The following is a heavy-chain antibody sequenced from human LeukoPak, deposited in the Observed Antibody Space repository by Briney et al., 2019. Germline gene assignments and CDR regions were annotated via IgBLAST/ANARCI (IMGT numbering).Heavy chain of an antibody. CDR3: ARGYRRLRYFDWYRYNWFDP. Sequence: SETLSLTCTVSGGSISSGDHYWSWIRQPPGKGLEWIGYIYYSGSTSGSTTYYNPSLKSRVTVSVDTSKNQFSLKLRSVTAADTAVYYCARGYRRLRYFDWYRYNWFDPWGQGTLVTVSS. J-gene: IGHJ5*02. V-gene: IGHV4-30-4*01. CDR2: IYYSGSTSGSTT. CDR1: GGSISSGDHY. D-gene: IGHD3-9*01.